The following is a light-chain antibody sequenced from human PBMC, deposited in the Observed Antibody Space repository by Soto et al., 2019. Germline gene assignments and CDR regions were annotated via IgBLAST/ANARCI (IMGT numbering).Light chain of an antibody. CDR1: QTISDW. Sequence: DIQMTQSPSTLSASVGDRVTITCRAPQTISDWLAWYQQKPGKAPKLLISQATTLENGVTSRFSGSRSGTEFTLTISSLQPDDVAPYYCQQYNTVWTFGPGTKV. CDR3: QQYNTVWT. CDR2: QAT. V-gene: IGKV1-5*03. J-gene: IGKJ1*01.